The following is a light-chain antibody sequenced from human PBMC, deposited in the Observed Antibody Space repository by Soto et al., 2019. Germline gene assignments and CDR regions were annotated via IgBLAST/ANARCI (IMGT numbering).Light chain of an antibody. CDR2: DTS. CDR3: QQYNTWPYT. CDR1: QGVSSL. J-gene: IGKJ2*01. Sequence: IVLTQSPATLSVSPGERATLSCRASQGVSSLLAWYQQKPRQAPRLLIYDTSTRATGIPAIFSGSGSGTAFTITISSLQSEDFAIYYWQQYNTWPYTFGQGTKLEIK. V-gene: IGKV3-15*01.